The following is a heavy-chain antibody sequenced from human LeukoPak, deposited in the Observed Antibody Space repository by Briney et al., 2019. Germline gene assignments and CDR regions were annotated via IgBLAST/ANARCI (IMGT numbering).Heavy chain of an antibody. CDR3: AKGLPSLSWFDP. CDR1: GFTVSSNY. V-gene: IGHV3-53*01. Sequence: PGGSLRLSCAASGFTVSSNYMSWVRQAPGKGRECVSIIYGAGNTFYADSVKGRFSISRDNSKSTLYLQMNSLRAEDTAVYYCAKGLPSLSWFDPWGQGTLVTVSS. J-gene: IGHJ5*02. CDR2: IYGAGNT. D-gene: IGHD3-16*01.